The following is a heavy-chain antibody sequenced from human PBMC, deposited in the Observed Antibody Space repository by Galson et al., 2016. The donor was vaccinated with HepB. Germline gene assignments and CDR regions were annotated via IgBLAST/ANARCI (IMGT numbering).Heavy chain of an antibody. CDR3: VKAFVEWTYGMDV. CDR2: ISGSTANR. V-gene: IGHV3-23*01. CDR1: GFTFTNYA. D-gene: IGHD3-3*01. Sequence: SLRLSCAASGFTFTNYAMTWVRQAPGKGLEWVSGISGSTANRFYADSVKGRFTISRDNAKKMLYLQMNSLGAEDTAVYYCVKAFVEWTYGMDVWGQGTTVTVSS. J-gene: IGHJ6*02.